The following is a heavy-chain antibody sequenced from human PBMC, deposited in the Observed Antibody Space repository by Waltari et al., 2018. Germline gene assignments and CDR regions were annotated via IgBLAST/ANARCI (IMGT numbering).Heavy chain of an antibody. D-gene: IGHD3-3*01. CDR2: IDPEDGET. J-gene: IGHJ3*02. V-gene: IGHV1-69-2*01. CDR3: STRSFGVVNAFDI. Sequence: VQLIQSGAEVKKHGATVKISCKPSAHTFTDYYIHWVQQAPGKGLVWMGLIDPEDGETVYAENFQGRVTITADRSTDTVYMELSSVRSEDTAVYYCSTRSFGVVNAFDIWGQGTMVIVSS. CDR1: AHTFTDYY.